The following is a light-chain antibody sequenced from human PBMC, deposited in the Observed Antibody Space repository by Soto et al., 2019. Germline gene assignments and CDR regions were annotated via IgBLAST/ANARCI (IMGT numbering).Light chain of an antibody. CDR1: QSVSSSY. CDR2: GAS. CDR3: QHYGGSPSFT. J-gene: IGKJ3*01. V-gene: IGKV3-20*01. Sequence: EIVLTQSPGTLSLSPGERATLSCRPSQSVSSSYLGWYHQKPGQAPRLLIYGASGRATGIPDRFSGSWSGTDFTLTISRLEPEDFAVYYCQHYGGSPSFTFGPGTKVDIK.